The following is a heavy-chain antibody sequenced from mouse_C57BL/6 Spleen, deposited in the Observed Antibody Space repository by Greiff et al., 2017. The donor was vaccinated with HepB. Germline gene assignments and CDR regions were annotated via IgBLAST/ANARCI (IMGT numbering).Heavy chain of an antibody. V-gene: IGHV1-20*01. Sequence: VQLQQSGPELVKPGDSVKISCKASGYSFTGYFMNWVMQSHGKSLEWIGRINPYNGDTFYNQKFKGKATLTVDKSSSTAHMGLRSLTSEDSAVYYCARSGDFPWFAYWGQGTLVTVSA. CDR1: GYSFTGYF. J-gene: IGHJ3*01. CDR2: INPYNGDT. D-gene: IGHD3-1*01. CDR3: ARSGDFPWFAY.